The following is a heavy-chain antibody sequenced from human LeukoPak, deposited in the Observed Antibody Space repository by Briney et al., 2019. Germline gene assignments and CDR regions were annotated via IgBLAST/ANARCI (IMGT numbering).Heavy chain of an antibody. D-gene: IGHD3-22*01. J-gene: IGHJ5*02. CDR3: ARGRYYDSSGYAVWFDP. V-gene: IGHV1-8*01. CDR2: MNPNSGNT. Sequence: GESLKISCKGSGYTFTSYDINWVRQATGRGLEWMGWMNPNSGNTGYAQKFQGRVTMTRNTSISTAYMELSSLRSEDTAVYYCARGRYYDSSGYAVWFDPWGQGTLVTVSS. CDR1: GYTFTSYD.